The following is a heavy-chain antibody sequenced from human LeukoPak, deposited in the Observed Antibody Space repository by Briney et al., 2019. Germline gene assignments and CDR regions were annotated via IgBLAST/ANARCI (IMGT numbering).Heavy chain of an antibody. J-gene: IGHJ6*04. Sequence: SETLSLTCTVSGGSISRDYWSWIRQPPGKGLEWIGYIYYTGSTSYNPSLKSRVTISVDTSKNQFSLKLSSVTAADTAVYYCARDSVGYNSGPPLWGKGTTVTVSS. V-gene: IGHV4-59*12. CDR2: IYYTGST. CDR3: ARDSVGYNSGPPL. D-gene: IGHD6-19*01. CDR1: GGSISRDY.